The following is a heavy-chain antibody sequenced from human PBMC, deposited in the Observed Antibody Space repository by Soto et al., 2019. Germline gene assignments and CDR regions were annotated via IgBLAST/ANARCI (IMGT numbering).Heavy chain of an antibody. CDR1: GGTFSSYA. Sequence: GASVKVSCKASGGTFSSYAISWVRQAPGQGLEWMGGIIPIFGTANYAQKFQGRVTITADESTSTAYMELSSLRSEDTAVYYCARGVRPTWAPRSHYYYYGMDVWGQGTTVTVSS. J-gene: IGHJ6*02. V-gene: IGHV1-69*13. CDR2: IIPIFGTA. CDR3: ARGVRPTWAPRSHYYYYGMDV. D-gene: IGHD1-26*01.